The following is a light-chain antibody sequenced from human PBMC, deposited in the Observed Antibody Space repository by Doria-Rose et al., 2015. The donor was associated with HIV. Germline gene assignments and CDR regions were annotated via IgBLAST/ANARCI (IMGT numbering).Light chain of an antibody. V-gene: IGKV3-20*01. Sequence: TQSPGTLSLSPGERATLSCRASQSFSSTYLAWYQQKPGQAPSLLISDGSTRATGITDRFSASGSGTDFTLTINRLEPEDFALYYCHQYGTSWTFGQGTKVEI. CDR1: QSFSSTY. CDR3: HQYGTSWT. J-gene: IGKJ1*01. CDR2: DGS.